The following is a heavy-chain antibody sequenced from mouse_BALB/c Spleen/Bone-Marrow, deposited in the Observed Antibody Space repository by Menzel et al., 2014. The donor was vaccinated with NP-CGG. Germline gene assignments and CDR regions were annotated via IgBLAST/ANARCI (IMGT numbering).Heavy chain of an antibody. CDR2: INSNGGST. D-gene: IGHD2-1*01. Sequence: VQLQQSGRGLVQPGGSLKLSCAASGFTFSNYGMSWIRQTPDKRLELVATINSNGGSTYYPDSVKGRFTISRDTAKNTLYLQMSSLKSEETAMYYCVRGNYGNYVDYFDFWGQGTTLTVSS. CDR1: GFTFSNYG. V-gene: IGHV5-6-3*01. J-gene: IGHJ2*01. CDR3: VRGNYGNYVDYFDF.